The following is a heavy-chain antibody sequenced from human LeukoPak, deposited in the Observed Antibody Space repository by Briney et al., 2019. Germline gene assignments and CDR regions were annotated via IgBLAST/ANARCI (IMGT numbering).Heavy chain of an antibody. Sequence: KPGGSLRLSCAASGFTFSSYSMNWVRQAPGKGLEWVSYISSSSSYIYYADSVKGRFTISRDNAKNSLYLQMNSLRAEDTAVYYCAPIGILTGLMFGYWGQGTLVTVSS. CDR1: GFTFSSYS. D-gene: IGHD3-9*01. V-gene: IGHV3-21*05. CDR3: APIGILTGLMFGY. CDR2: ISSSSSYI. J-gene: IGHJ4*02.